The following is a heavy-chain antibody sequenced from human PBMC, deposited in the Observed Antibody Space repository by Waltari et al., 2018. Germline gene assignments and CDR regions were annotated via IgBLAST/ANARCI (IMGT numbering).Heavy chain of an antibody. Sequence: QVQLQESGPGLVKPSETLSLTCAVSGYSISSGYYWGWLRQPPGKGLEWIGSIYHSGSTYYNPSLKSRVTISVDTSKNQFSLKLSSVTAADTAVYYCARGAARPRWYFDLWGRGTLVTVSS. J-gene: IGHJ2*01. D-gene: IGHD6-6*01. CDR1: GYSISSGYY. CDR3: ARGAARPRWYFDL. CDR2: IYHSGST. V-gene: IGHV4-38-2*01.